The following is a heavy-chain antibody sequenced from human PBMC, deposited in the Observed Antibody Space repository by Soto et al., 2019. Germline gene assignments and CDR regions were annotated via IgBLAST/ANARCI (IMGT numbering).Heavy chain of an antibody. Sequence: SVKVSCKASGYTLTCYYMHLVRQAPGQGLEWMGWINPKSGGTMYPQKFQGRVTMTWDTSISTAYMALTRLRSDDTAVYYCARDLAKGGGSAGFDYWGQGTLVTVSS. D-gene: IGHD1-26*01. V-gene: IGHV1-2*02. CDR3: ARDLAKGGGSAGFDY. CDR1: GYTLTCYY. CDR2: INPKSGGT. J-gene: IGHJ4*02.